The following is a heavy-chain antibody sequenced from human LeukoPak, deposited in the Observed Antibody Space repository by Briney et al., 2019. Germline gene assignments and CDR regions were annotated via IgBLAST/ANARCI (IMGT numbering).Heavy chain of an antibody. CDR2: IYSGGDT. Sequence: GGSLRLSCAASGFIVSNNYMNWVRQAPGKGLEWVSIIYSGGDTYYAHSVKGRFTISRDNSKNTLYLQMNSLRAEDTAVYYCARACAPPAAGFDNWGQGTLVTVSS. J-gene: IGHJ4*02. CDR3: ARACAPPAAGFDN. D-gene: IGHD6-13*01. V-gene: IGHV3-53*01. CDR1: GFIVSNNY.